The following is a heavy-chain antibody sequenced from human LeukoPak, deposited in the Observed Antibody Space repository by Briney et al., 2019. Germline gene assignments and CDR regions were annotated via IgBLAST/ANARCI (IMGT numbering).Heavy chain of an antibody. CDR3: AKASYGSGSYCLDY. CDR1: GFTFDDYA. V-gene: IGHV3-9*01. CDR2: ISWNSGSI. D-gene: IGHD3-10*01. Sequence: GGSLRLSCAASGFTFDDYAMHWVRQAPGKGLEWVSGISWNSGSIGYADSVKGRFTISRDNAKNSLYLQMNSLRAEDTALYYCAKASYGSGSYCLDYWGQGTLVTVSS. J-gene: IGHJ4*02.